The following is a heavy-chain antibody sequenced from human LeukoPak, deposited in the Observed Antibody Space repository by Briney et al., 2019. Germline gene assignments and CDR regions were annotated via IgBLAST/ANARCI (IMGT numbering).Heavy chain of an antibody. CDR2: ISGSGGST. J-gene: IGHJ4*02. D-gene: IGHD3-16*02. CDR3: AKARLRLGELSLTALDY. V-gene: IGHV3-23*01. Sequence: GGSLRLSCAASGFTFSSYAMSWVRQAPGKGLEWVSAISGSGGSTYYADSVKGRFTISRDNSKNTLYLQMNSLRAEDTAVYYCAKARLRLGELSLTALDYWGQGTLVTVSS. CDR1: GFTFSSYA.